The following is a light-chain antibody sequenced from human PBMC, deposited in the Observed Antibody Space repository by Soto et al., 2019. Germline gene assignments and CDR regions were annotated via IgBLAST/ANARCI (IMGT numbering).Light chain of an antibody. J-gene: IGKJ1*01. V-gene: IGKV3-20*01. CDR3: QQTATSPLT. Sequence: EIVLTQSPGTLSLSPGERASFSCRASQSVSNNYVAWYQQKPGQPPRLLIHDASDRATGIPDRFSGSGSGTDFTLTISRLEPGDFAVYFCQQTATSPLTFGQGTKVDIK. CDR1: QSVSNNY. CDR2: DAS.